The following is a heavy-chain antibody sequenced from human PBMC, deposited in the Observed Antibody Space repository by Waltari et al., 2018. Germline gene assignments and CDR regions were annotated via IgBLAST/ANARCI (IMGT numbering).Heavy chain of an antibody. J-gene: IGHJ6*02. CDR2: INHSGLT. D-gene: IGHD3-10*01. CDR1: GYSISSGYY. CDR3: VGGGGLLRGVSGYGYGMDV. V-gene: IGHV4-38-2*01. Sequence: QVQLQESGPRLVTPSETLSLNCAVSGYSISSGYYWDWIRQPPGKGLEWMGTINHSGLTYYNPSLKSRVTISVDTSKNHFSLEMRSVTAADTAVYYCVGGGGLLRGVSGYGYGMDVWGQGTTVTVSS.